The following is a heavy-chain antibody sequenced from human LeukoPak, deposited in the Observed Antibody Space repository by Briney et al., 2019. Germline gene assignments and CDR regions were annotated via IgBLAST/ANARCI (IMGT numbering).Heavy chain of an antibody. CDR1: GFTFSSYS. V-gene: IGHV3-21*04. Sequence: GGSLRLSCAASGFTFSSYSMNWVRQAPGKGLEWVSSISSSSSYIYYADSVKGRFTISRDNSKNTLYLQMNSLRAEDTAAYYCAKTFGTIDPFEYWGQGTLVTVSS. D-gene: IGHD2-2*01. CDR2: ISSSSSYI. J-gene: IGHJ4*02. CDR3: AKTFGTIDPFEY.